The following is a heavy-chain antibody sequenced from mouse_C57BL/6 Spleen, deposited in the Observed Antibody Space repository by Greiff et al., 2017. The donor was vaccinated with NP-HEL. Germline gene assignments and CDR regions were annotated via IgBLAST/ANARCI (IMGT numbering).Heavy chain of an antibody. D-gene: IGHD2-4*01. CDR1: GYSITSGYD. J-gene: IGHJ1*03. V-gene: IGHV3-1*01. Sequence: DVKLQESGPGMVKPSQSLSLTCTVTGYSITSGYDWHWIRHFPGNKLEWMGYISYSGSTNYNPSIKSRISITHDTSKNHFFLKLNSVTTEDTATYYCARRGKDYDGYWYFDVWGTGTTVTVSS. CDR3: ARRGKDYDGYWYFDV. CDR2: ISYSGST.